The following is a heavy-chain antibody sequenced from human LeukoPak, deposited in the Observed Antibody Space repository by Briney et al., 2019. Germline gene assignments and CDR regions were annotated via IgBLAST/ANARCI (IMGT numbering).Heavy chain of an antibody. CDR3: ARSLVVGGTRPNDY. V-gene: IGHV3-74*01. CDR2: VNSGGNDI. J-gene: IGHJ4*02. CDR1: GFTFSAYW. Sequence: GGSLRLSCAASGFTFSAYWMHWVRQAPGKGLVWLSRVNSGGNDITYADSVKGRFTISIDNAKNTLYLQMNSLTVKDTAVYFCARSLVVGGTRPNDYWGQGTLVTVSS. D-gene: IGHD2-15*01.